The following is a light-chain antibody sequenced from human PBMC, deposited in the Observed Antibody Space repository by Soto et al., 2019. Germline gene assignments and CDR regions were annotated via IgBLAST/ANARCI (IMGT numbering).Light chain of an antibody. CDR2: KAS. CDR3: QQYNRYST. CDR1: QTISSW. J-gene: IGKJ1*01. V-gene: IGKV1-5*03. Sequence: DIQMTQSPSTLSGSVGDRVTITCRASQTISSWLAWYQQRPGKAPKLLIHKASNLESGVPSRFSGSGSGTEFTLTISSLQPDDSATYYCQQYNRYSTFGQGTKVAIK.